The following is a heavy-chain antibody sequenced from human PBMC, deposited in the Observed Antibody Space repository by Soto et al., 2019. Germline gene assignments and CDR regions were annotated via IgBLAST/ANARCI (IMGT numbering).Heavy chain of an antibody. CDR2: IIHIFGTA. V-gene: IGHV1-69*01. CDR1: GGTFSSYA. CDR3: AKHSSSWAWTHNWFDP. J-gene: IGHJ5*02. Sequence: QVQLVQSGAEVKKPGSSVKVSCKASGGTFSSYAISWVRQAPGQGLEWMGGIIHIFGTANYAQKFQGRVTITADESTSTAYMELSSLRSEDTAVYYCAKHSSSWAWTHNWFDPWGQGTLVTVSS. D-gene: IGHD6-13*01.